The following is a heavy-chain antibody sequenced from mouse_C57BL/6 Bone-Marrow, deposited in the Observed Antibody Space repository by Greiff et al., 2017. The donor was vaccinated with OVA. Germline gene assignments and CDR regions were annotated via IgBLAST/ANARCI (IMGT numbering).Heavy chain of an antibody. Sequence: EVQLVESGGGLVQPKGSLKLSCAASGFSFNTYAMNWVRQAPGKGLEWVARIRSKSNHYATYYADSVKDRFTISKDDSASMLYLQRNNLKTEDTAMYYWVRQNEYGSSYDFDYWGQGTTLTVSA. D-gene: IGHD1-1*01. J-gene: IGHJ2*01. CDR2: IRSKSNHYAT. CDR1: GFSFNTYA. CDR3: VRQNEYGSSYDFDY. V-gene: IGHV10-1*01.